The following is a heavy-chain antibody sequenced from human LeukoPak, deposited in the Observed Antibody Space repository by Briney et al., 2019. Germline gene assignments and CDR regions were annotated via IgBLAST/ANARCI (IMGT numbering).Heavy chain of an antibody. CDR2: ISSSSSYI. Sequence: GGSLRLSCSASGFTFSSYSMNWVRQAPGKGLEWVSSISSSSSYIYYADSVKGRFTISRDNAKNSLYLQMNSLRAEDTAVYYCARDRDYGDFDYWGQGTLVTVSS. D-gene: IGHD4-17*01. CDR3: ARDRDYGDFDY. J-gene: IGHJ4*02. CDR1: GFTFSSYS. V-gene: IGHV3-21*01.